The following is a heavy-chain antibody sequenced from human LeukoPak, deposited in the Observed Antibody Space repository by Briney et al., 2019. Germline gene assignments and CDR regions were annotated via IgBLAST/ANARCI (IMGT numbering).Heavy chain of an antibody. CDR1: GGSLSGYY. Sequence: SETLSLTCDVAGGSLSGYYWSWIRQPPGKGLEWIGEINHSGGTNYNPSLKSRVTISVDTSKNQFSLKLSSVTAADTAVYYCARGRDGYNSVSWGQGT. V-gene: IGHV4-34*01. CDR3: ARGRDGYNSVS. J-gene: IGHJ3*01. D-gene: IGHD5-24*01. CDR2: INHSGGT.